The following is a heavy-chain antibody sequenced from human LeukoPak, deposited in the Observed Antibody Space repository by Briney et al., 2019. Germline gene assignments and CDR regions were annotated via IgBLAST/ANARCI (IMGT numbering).Heavy chain of an antibody. Sequence: GGSLRLSCAASGCTFSSYAMSWVRQAPGKGLEWVSAISGSGGSTYYADSVKGRFTISRDNSKNTLYLQMNSLSAEDTAVYYSAYLPCVIAVADNYYYYGMDVWGQGTTVTVSS. CDR1: GCTFSSYA. J-gene: IGHJ6*02. D-gene: IGHD6-19*01. V-gene: IGHV3-23*01. CDR2: ISGSGGST. CDR3: AYLPCVIAVADNYYYYGMDV.